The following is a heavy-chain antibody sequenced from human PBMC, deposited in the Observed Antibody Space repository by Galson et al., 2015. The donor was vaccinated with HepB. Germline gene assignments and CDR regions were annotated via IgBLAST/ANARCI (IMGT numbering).Heavy chain of an antibody. D-gene: IGHD6-13*01. CDR1: GGSISSSSYY. Sequence: SETLSLTCTVSGGSISSSSYYWGWIRQPPGKGLEWIGSIYYSGSTNYNPSLKSRVTISVDTSKNQFSLKLASVTAADTAVFYCARKDAASGTPGAFHIWGQGTTVTVSS. J-gene: IGHJ3*02. V-gene: IGHV4-39*07. CDR2: IYYSGST. CDR3: ARKDAASGTPGAFHI.